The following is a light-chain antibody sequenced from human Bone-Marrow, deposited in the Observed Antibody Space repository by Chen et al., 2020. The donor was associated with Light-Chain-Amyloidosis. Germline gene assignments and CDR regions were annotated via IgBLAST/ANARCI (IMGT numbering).Light chain of an antibody. Sequence: NFMLTQPHSVSESPGKTVIISCTRSSGSIATNYVQWYQQRPGSSPPTVIYEEDQRPSGVPDRFSGSIDRSSNSASLTISGPKTEVEADYYCQSYQGSSQGVFGGGTKLTVL. V-gene: IGLV6-57*01. CDR1: SGSIATNY. CDR2: EED. CDR3: QSYQGSSQGV. J-gene: IGLJ3*02.